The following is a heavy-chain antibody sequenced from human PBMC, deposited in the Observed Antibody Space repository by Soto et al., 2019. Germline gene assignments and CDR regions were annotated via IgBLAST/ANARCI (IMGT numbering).Heavy chain of an antibody. CDR1: GGSISSYY. J-gene: IGHJ6*03. D-gene: IGHD6-6*01. CDR3: VGVGDSSSSYYYYYMDV. V-gene: IGHV4-59*01. Sequence: SETLSLTCTVSGGSISSYYWSWIRQPPGKGLEWIGYIYYSGSTNYNPSLKSRVTISVDTSKNQFSLKLSSVTAADTAVYYCVGVGDSSSSYYYYYMDVWGKGTTVTVSS. CDR2: IYYSGST.